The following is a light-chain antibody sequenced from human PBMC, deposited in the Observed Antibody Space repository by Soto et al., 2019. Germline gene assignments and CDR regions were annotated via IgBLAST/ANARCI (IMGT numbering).Light chain of an antibody. CDR1: QSLLHSNGYNY. CDR3: MQSLQTPRYT. Sequence: DIVMTQSPLSLPVTPGEPASISCRSSQSLLHSNGYNYLDWYLQKPGQSPQFLIYLGSNRASGVPDRFSGSGSSTDFTLKISRVGAGDVGVYYCMQSLQTPRYTFGQGTKLEIK. V-gene: IGKV2-28*01. J-gene: IGKJ2*01. CDR2: LGS.